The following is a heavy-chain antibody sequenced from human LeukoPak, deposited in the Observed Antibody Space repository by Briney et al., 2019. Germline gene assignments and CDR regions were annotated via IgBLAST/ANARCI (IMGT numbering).Heavy chain of an antibody. V-gene: IGHV5-10-1*01. Sequence: GESLRISCKGSGYSFTSYWISWVRQMPGKGLEWMGSIDPSDSYTNYSPSFQGHVTISADKSINTAYLQWSSLKAPDTAMYYCARSRAPGAADAFDIWGQGTMVTVSS. CDR1: GYSFTSYW. D-gene: IGHD7-27*01. CDR3: ARSRAPGAADAFDI. J-gene: IGHJ3*02. CDR2: IDPSDSYT.